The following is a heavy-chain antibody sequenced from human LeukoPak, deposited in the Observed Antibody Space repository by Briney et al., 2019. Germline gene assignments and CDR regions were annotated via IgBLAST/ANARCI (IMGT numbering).Heavy chain of an antibody. V-gene: IGHV1-18*01. J-gene: IGHJ5*02. CDR2: ISAYNGNT. D-gene: IGHD2-2*01. Sequence: ASVTVSCKVSGYTFTNYGITWVRQAPGQGLEWMGWISAYNGNTNYAQKFRGRVTMITDTSTSTAYMELRSLTSDDTAVYYCARGGSGYCSSASCYDWFDPWGQGTLVTVSS. CDR1: GYTFTNYG. CDR3: ARGGSGYCSSASCYDWFDP.